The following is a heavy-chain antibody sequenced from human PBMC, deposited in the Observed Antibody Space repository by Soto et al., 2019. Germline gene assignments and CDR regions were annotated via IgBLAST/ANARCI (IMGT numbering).Heavy chain of an antibody. CDR3: ASVSGSYYYGMAV. J-gene: IGHJ6*02. CDR2: IIPILGIA. CDR1: GGTFSSYT. Sequence: ASVKVSCKASGGTFSSYTISWVRQAPGQGLEWMGRIIPILGIANYAQKFQGRVTITADKSTSTAYMELSSLRSEDTAVYYCASVSGSYYYGMAVWGQGTTVTVSS. D-gene: IGHD2-8*01. V-gene: IGHV1-69*02.